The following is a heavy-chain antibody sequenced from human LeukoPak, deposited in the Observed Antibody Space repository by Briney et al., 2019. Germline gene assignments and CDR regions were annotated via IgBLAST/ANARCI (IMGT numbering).Heavy chain of an antibody. Sequence: SVKVSCKASGGTFSSYAISWVRQAPGQGLEWMGGIIPIFGTANYAQKFQGRVTITTDESTSTAYMELSSLRSEDTAVYYCAVSLGYCSSTSYYTDYYYYYMDVWGKGTTVTVSS. CDR1: GGTFSSYA. CDR3: AVSLGYCSSTSYYTDYYYYYMDV. V-gene: IGHV1-69*05. J-gene: IGHJ6*03. D-gene: IGHD2-2*02. CDR2: IIPIFGTA.